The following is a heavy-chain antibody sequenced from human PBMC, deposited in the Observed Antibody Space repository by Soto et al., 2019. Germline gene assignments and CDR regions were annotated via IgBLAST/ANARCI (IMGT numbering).Heavy chain of an antibody. J-gene: IGHJ3*02. CDR3: AKDRDYDFWSGYPGIAFDI. V-gene: IGHV3-23*01. Sequence: GGSLRLSCAASGFTFSSYAMSWVRQAPGKGLEWVSAISGSGGSTYYADSVKGRFTISRDNSKNTLYLQMNSLRAEDTAVYYCAKDRDYDFWSGYPGIAFDIWGQGTKVTVSS. CDR2: ISGSGGST. D-gene: IGHD3-3*01. CDR1: GFTFSSYA.